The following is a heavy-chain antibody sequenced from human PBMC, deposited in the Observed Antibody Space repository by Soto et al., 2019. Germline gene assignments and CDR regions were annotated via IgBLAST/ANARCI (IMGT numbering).Heavy chain of an antibody. CDR2: IYSVGSA. V-gene: IGHV3-53*01. J-gene: IGHJ4*02. CDR1: GFSVNSNY. Sequence: ESGGGLIQPGGSLRLSCAASGFSVNSNYMSWVRQAPGKGLEWVSVIYSVGSAYYADSVKGRFTISRDNSKNTLYLQMNSLRAEDTAVYYCARDRGDYWGQGTLVTVSS. CDR3: ARDRGDY.